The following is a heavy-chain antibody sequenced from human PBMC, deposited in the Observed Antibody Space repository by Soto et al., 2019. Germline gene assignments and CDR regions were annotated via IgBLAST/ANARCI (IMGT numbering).Heavy chain of an antibody. Sequence: SETLSLTCAVSGGSISSGGYSWSWIRQPPGKGLEWIGYIYHSGSTYYNPSLKRRVTISVDRSKNQFSLKLISVTAADTAVYYCARVSVGYCSSTSCYGGYYFDYWGQGTLVTVSS. D-gene: IGHD2-2*01. CDR3: ARVSVGYCSSTSCYGGYYFDY. CDR1: GGSISSGGYS. CDR2: IYHSGST. J-gene: IGHJ4*02. V-gene: IGHV4-30-2*01.